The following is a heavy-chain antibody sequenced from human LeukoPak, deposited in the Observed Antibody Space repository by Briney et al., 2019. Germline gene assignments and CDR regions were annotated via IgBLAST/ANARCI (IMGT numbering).Heavy chain of an antibody. CDR1: GYTFTGYY. D-gene: IGHD6-6*01. CDR2: VNPSGGSA. J-gene: IGHJ5*02. Sequence: ASVKVSCKASGYTFTGYYMHWVRQAPGQGLEWMGIVNPSGGSASYAQKFQGRVTMTRDTPTSTAYMEMSRLRSDDTSVYYCARSIAALDWFDPWGQGTLVTVSS. CDR3: ARSIAALDWFDP. V-gene: IGHV1-46*01.